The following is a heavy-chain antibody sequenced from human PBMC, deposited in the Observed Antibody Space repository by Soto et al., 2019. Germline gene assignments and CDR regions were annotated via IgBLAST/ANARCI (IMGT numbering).Heavy chain of an antibody. CDR3: TNVRFDFSGFDP. J-gene: IGHJ5*02. CDR1: GGTLSDYG. D-gene: IGHD3-10*02. V-gene: IGHV1-69*04. Sequence: QVHLVQSGAEVRKPGSSVRVSCKASGGTLSDYGFSWVRQAPGQGREWLGRIVPVLNVTRYAQKFYGRLTLTADTSTATAFMELSGLTSDDTAIYYCTNVRFDFSGFDPWGQGTLVAVSA. CDR2: IVPVLNVT.